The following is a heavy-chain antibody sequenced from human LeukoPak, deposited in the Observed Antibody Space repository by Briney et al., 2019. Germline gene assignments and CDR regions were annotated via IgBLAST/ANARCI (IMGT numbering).Heavy chain of an antibody. D-gene: IGHD3-10*01. CDR2: IYYTGGT. Sequence: SETLSLTCTVSGGSISSYYWSWIRQPPGKGLEWIGSIYYTGGTYYSPSLKSRVTISVDTSKNQFSLKLSSVTAADTAVYYCARVWFGELLSWFDPWGQGTLVTVSS. V-gene: IGHV4-59*12. CDR3: ARVWFGELLSWFDP. CDR1: GGSISSYY. J-gene: IGHJ5*02.